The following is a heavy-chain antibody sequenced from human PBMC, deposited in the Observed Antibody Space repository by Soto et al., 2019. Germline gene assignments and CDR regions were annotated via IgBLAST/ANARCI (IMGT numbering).Heavy chain of an antibody. J-gene: IGHJ5*02. D-gene: IGHD6-19*01. CDR3: ARGPGSGLLWFDP. V-gene: IGHV4-59*01. CDR2: IFYSGST. Sequence: SETLSLTCNVSGGSISNYYWAWIRQPPGKGLEWIGYIFYSGSTNYNPSLKSRVSISVDTSKNRFSLKLTSVTAADTAVYYCARGPGSGLLWFDPWGQGTLVTAPQ. CDR1: GGSISNYY.